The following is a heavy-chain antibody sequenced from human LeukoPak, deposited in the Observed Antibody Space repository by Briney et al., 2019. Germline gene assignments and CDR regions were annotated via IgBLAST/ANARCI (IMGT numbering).Heavy chain of an antibody. D-gene: IGHD3-22*01. V-gene: IGHV3-23*01. CDR3: AKTYYYDSSGYPDPYYYYMDV. CDR1: GFIFSAYG. CDR2: ISGSGGST. Sequence: GGSLRLSCAASGFIFSAYGMSWVRQAPGKGLEWVSTISGSGGSTYYADSVKGRFTISRDNSKNTLYLQMRSLRAEDTAVFYCAKTYYYDSSGYPDPYYYYMDVWGKGTTVTISS. J-gene: IGHJ6*03.